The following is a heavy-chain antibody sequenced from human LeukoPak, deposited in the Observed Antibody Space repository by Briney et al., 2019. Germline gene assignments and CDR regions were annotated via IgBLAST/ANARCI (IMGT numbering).Heavy chain of an antibody. V-gene: IGHV1-2*02. CDR1: GYTFTDYY. D-gene: IGHD3-10*01. CDR3: ARELPYFGSGNQDAFDI. Sequence: ASVKVSCKASGYTFTDYYMHWVRQAPGQGLEWMGWINPKSGGTRYAQKFQGRVTMTRDTSISTAYMELSRLRSDDTAVYYCARELPYFGSGNQDAFDIWGQGTTVTVSS. CDR2: INPKSGGT. J-gene: IGHJ3*02.